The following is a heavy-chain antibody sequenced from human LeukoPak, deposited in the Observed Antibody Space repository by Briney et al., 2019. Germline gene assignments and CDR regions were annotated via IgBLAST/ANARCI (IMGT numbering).Heavy chain of an antibody. Sequence: PGGSLRLSCAASGFTVSSNYMNWVRQAPGKGLEWVSSISSSSSYIYYADSVKGRFTISRDNAKNSLYLQMNSLRAEDTAVYYCVRGREKNYWGQGTLVTVSS. CDR2: ISSSSSYI. V-gene: IGHV3-21*01. J-gene: IGHJ4*02. D-gene: IGHD1-26*01. CDR3: VRGREKNY. CDR1: GFTVSSNY.